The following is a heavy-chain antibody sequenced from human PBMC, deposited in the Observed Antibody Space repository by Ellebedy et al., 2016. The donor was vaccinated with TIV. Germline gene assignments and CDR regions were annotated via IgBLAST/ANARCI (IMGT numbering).Heavy chain of an antibody. V-gene: IGHV3-11*01. J-gene: IGHJ4*02. CDR3: ASIGVIGAAGASDY. D-gene: IGHD6-13*01. CDR2: ISYSGDLM. Sequence: GESLKISCAASGFTFSGYYMSWFRQAPGKGPEWVSYISYSGDLMYYADSVKGRFTTSRDNAGNSLYLQMNSLRAEDTAVYYCASIGVIGAAGASDYWGQGTLVIVSS. CDR1: GFTFSGYY.